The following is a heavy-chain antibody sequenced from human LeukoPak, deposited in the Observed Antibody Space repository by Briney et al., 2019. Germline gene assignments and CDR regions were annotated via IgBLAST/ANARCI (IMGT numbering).Heavy chain of an antibody. CDR1: GYTFTGYY. J-gene: IGHJ3*02. CDR2: INPNSGGT. CDR3: ATFRGFGYAFDI. V-gene: IGHV1-2*02. D-gene: IGHD3-10*01. Sequence: ASVKVSCKASGYTFTGYYMHWVRQAPGQGLEWMGWINPNSGGTNYAQKFQGRVAMTEDTSTDTAYMELSSLRSEDTAVYYCATFRGFGYAFDIWGQGTMVTVSS.